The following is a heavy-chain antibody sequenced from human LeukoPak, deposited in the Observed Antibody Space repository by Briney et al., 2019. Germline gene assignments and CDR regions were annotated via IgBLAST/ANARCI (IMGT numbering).Heavy chain of an antibody. Sequence: SETLSPTCTVSGGSISSYYWSWIRQPPGKGLEWIGYIYYSGSTNYNPSLKSRVTISVDTSKNQFSLKLSSVTAADTAVYYCARHAGGYSSSWHDYWGQGTLVTVSS. CDR3: ARHAGGYSSSWHDY. D-gene: IGHD6-13*01. V-gene: IGHV4-59*08. J-gene: IGHJ4*02. CDR1: GGSISSYY. CDR2: IYYSGST.